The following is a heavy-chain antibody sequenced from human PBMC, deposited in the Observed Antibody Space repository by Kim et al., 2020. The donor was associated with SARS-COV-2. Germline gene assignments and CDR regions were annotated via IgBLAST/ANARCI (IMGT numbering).Heavy chain of an antibody. Sequence: GGSLRLSCAASGFTFDDYAMHWVRQAPGKGLEWVSGISWNSGSIGYADSVKGRFTISRDNAKNSLYLQMNSLRAEDTALYYCAKDQSYYYGSGSSIGFDPWGQGTLVTVSS. V-gene: IGHV3-9*01. CDR2: ISWNSGSI. CDR1: GFTFDDYA. CDR3: AKDQSYYYGSGSSIGFDP. J-gene: IGHJ5*02. D-gene: IGHD3-10*01.